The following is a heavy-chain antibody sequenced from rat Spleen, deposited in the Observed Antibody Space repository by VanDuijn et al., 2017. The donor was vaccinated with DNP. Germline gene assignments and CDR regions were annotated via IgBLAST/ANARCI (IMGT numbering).Heavy chain of an antibody. CDR3: TSLNYGRDYWGQGVMVTVSSDA. CDR1: GFTLSNYG. Sequence: EVQLVESDGGLVQPGRSLKLSCAASGFTLSNYGMAWVRQAPTKGLEWVAVIIYDGSNTTYRDSLKGRFTISRDDSKSTLYLQMDSLRAEDTATYYGTSLNYGRDYWGQGVMVTVSSDAWGQGASVTVSS. J-gene: IGHJ4*01. V-gene: IGHV5-29*01. CDR2: IIYDGSNT. D-gene: IGHD1-11*01.